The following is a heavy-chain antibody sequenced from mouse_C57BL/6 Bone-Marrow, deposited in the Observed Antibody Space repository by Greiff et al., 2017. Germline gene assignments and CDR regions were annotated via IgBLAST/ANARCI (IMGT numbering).Heavy chain of an antibody. D-gene: IGHD1-1*01. CDR2: IDPENGES. J-gene: IGHJ2*01. CDR3: TTSTVVNPFDY. Sequence: VQLQQSGAELVRPGASVKLSCTASGFNIKDDYMHWVKQRPEQGLEWIGWIDPENGESEYASKVQGKAPITADTSSNTAYLQLSSLTSEDTAVYYCTTSTVVNPFDYWGQGTTLTVSS. CDR1: GFNIKDDY. V-gene: IGHV14-4*01.